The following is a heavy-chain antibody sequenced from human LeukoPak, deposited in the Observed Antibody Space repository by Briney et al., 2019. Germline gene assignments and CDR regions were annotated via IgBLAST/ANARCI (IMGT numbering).Heavy chain of an antibody. D-gene: IGHD4-17*01. Sequence: GASVKVSCKASGYTFTGYYMHWVRQAPGQGLEWMGWINPNSGGTHYAQKFQGRVTMTRDTSISTAHMELRRLRSDDTAVYYCVSAPIDHGDTDFDYWGQGTLVTVSS. J-gene: IGHJ4*02. V-gene: IGHV1-2*02. CDR1: GYTFTGYY. CDR3: VSAPIDHGDTDFDY. CDR2: INPNSGGT.